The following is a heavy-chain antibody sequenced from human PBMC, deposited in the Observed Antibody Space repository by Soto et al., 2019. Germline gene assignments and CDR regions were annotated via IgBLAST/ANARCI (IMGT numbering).Heavy chain of an antibody. CDR2: ITGGGHT. D-gene: IGHD3-10*01. CDR3: AKDRSGWGSFDI. V-gene: IGHV3-23*01. CDR1: GFTFND. J-gene: IGHJ3*02. Sequence: EVQVLESGGGLVQPGGSLRLSCSASGFTFNDINWVRHAPGKGLEWISRITGGGHTAYVDSVKGRFTISRDNSKNTVYLQMNSLRADDTAVYYCAKDRSGWGSFDIWGQGTVVTVSS.